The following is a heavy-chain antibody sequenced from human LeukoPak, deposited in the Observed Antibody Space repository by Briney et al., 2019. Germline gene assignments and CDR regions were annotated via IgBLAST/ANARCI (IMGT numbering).Heavy chain of an antibody. CDR2: INHSGST. V-gene: IGHV4-34*01. CDR3: AREQDGSGSYSDYYYYYGMDV. Sequence: NPSETLSLTCAVYGGFFSGYYWSWIRQPPGKGLEWIGEINHSGSTNYNPSLKSRVTISVDTSKNQFFLKLSSVTAADTAVYYCAREQDGSGSYSDYYYYYGMDVWGQGTAVTVSS. CDR1: GGFFSGYY. D-gene: IGHD3-10*01. J-gene: IGHJ6*02.